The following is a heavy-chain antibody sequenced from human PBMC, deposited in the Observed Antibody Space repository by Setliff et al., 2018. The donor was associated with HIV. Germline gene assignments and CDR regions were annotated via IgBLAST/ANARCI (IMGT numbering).Heavy chain of an antibody. D-gene: IGHD7-27*01. CDR3: AREFALGSDF. J-gene: IGHJ4*02. CDR1: GFIFNNYG. V-gene: IGHV3-33*01. CDR2: IWHDGSIK. Sequence: PGGSLRLSCAASGFIFNNYGMQWVRQAPGKGLEWVAVIWHDGSIKYYADSVKGRFTISRDNSKNRLYLQMNSLRAEDTALYYCAREFALGSDFWGQGTLVTVSS.